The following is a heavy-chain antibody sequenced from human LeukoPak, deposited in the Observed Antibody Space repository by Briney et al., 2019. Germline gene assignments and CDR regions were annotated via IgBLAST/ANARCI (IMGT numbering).Heavy chain of an antibody. CDR3: ARDRGYCSSTSCYGTRGFDP. D-gene: IGHD2-2*01. CDR2: IYTSGST. J-gene: IGHJ5*02. Sequence: PSETLSLTCTVSGDSLSSYHGSWLRQPAGKGLEGVGRIYTSGSTNYNPSLKSRVTMSVDTSKNQFSLKLSSVTAADTAVYYCARDRGYCSSTSCYGTRGFDPWGQGTLVTVSS. V-gene: IGHV4-4*07. CDR1: GDSLSSYH.